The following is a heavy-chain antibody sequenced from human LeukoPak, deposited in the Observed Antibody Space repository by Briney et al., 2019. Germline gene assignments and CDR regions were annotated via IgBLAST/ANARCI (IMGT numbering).Heavy chain of an antibody. CDR2: INPNSGGT. D-gene: IGHD3-3*01. J-gene: IGHJ6*03. CDR1: GYTFTGYY. CDR3: AIITIFGVVLPSNYYYMDV. V-gene: IGHV1-2*02. Sequence: GASVKVSCKASGYTFTGYYMHWVRQAPGQGLEWMGWINPNSGGTNYAQKFQGRVTMTRDTSISTAYMELSRLGSDDTAVYYCAIITIFGVVLPSNYYYMDVWGKGTTATVSS.